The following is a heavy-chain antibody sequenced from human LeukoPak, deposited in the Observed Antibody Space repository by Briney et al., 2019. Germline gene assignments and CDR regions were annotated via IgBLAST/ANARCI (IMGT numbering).Heavy chain of an antibody. J-gene: IGHJ4*02. CDR3: ARVPYCSSTSCYAIFDY. CDR2: ILQDGSEK. D-gene: IGHD2-2*01. CDR1: GFTFSSYW. Sequence: GESLRLSCAASGFTFSSYWMSWVRQAPGKGLEWVANILQDGSEKYFVDSVKGRFTISRDNAKNSLYLQMNSLRAEDTAVYYCARVPYCSSTSCYAIFDYWGQGTLVTVSS. V-gene: IGHV3-7*05.